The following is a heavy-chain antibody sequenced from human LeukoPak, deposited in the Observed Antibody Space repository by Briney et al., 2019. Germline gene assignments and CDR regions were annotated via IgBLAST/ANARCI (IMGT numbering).Heavy chain of an antibody. V-gene: IGHV1-69*05. Sequence: SVKVSCKASGGTFSSYAISWVRQASGQGLEWKGGIVPIFGTANYAQKFQGRVTITTDESTSTAYMGLSSLRSEDTAVYYCARVSYSGYERVDAFDIWGQGTMVTVSS. CDR1: GGTFSSYA. J-gene: IGHJ3*02. D-gene: IGHD5-12*01. CDR3: ARVSYSGYERVDAFDI. CDR2: IVPIFGTA.